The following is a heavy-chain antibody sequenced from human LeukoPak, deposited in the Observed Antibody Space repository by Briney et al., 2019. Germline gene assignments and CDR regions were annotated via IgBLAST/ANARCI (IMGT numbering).Heavy chain of an antibody. CDR3: ARGLGYCTSTTCLLPFDY. J-gene: IGHJ4*02. CDR2: IYSGGST. V-gene: IGHV3-53*01. D-gene: IGHD2-2*01. Sequence: GGSLRLSCAASGFTVSTYYMTWVRQAPGKGLECVSVIYSGGSTYYADSVKGRFTVSRDNSKKTLYLQMNSLRAEDTDMYYCARGLGYCTSTTCLLPFDYWGQGTLVTVSS. CDR1: GFTVSTYY.